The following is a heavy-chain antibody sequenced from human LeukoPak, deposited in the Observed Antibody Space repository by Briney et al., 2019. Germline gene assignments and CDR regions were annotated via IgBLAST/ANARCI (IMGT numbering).Heavy chain of an antibody. CDR1: GFTFSSYW. V-gene: IGHV3-7*01. CDR3: ADLGSRD. D-gene: IGHD3-16*01. Sequence: QTGGSLRLSCAASGFTFSSYWMSWVRQAPGKGLEWVATIKDDGSDKYYVDSVKGRFTISRDNAKKSLWLQMNSLRVEDTAMYYCADLGSRDWGQGTLVTVSS. J-gene: IGHJ4*02. CDR2: IKDDGSDK.